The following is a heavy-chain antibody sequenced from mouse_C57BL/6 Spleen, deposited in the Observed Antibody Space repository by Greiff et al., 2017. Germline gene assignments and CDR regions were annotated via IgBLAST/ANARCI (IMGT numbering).Heavy chain of an antibody. D-gene: IGHD1-1*01. CDR2: IWSGGST. Sequence: QVHVKQSGPGLVQPSQSLSITCTVSGFSLTSYGVHWVRQSPGKGLEWLGVIWSGGSTDYNAAFISRLSISKDNSKSQVFFRMNSLQADDTAIYYCARLGYGSSSGYFDVWGTGTTVTVSS. V-gene: IGHV2-2*01. CDR3: ARLGYGSSSGYFDV. CDR1: GFSLTSYG. J-gene: IGHJ1*03.